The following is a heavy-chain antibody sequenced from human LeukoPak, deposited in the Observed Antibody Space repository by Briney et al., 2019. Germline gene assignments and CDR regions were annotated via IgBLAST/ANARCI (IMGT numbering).Heavy chain of an antibody. Sequence: ASVKASCKASGYTFTSYGISWVRQAPGQGLEWMGRINPNSGGTNYAQKFQGRVTMTRDTSISTAYMELSSLRSDDTAVYYCALLTTVTPNFDYWGQGTLVTVSS. CDR2: INPNSGGT. J-gene: IGHJ4*02. CDR1: GYTFTSYG. CDR3: ALLTTVTPNFDY. V-gene: IGHV1-2*06. D-gene: IGHD4-17*01.